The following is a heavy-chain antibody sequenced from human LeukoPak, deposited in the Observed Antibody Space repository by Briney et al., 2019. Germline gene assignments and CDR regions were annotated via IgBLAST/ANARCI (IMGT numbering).Heavy chain of an antibody. CDR3: ARLLGSSSSSWASFDY. V-gene: IGHV5-51*01. J-gene: IGHJ4*02. Sequence: GESLKISCKGSGYSFTSYWIVWVRQIPGKGLEWMGIIYPGDSHTMYSPSFRGQVTMSADKSISTAYLQWSSLKASDTAMYYCARLLGSSSSSWASFDYWGQGTLVTVSS. CDR2: IYPGDSHT. D-gene: IGHD6-13*01. CDR1: GYSFTSYW.